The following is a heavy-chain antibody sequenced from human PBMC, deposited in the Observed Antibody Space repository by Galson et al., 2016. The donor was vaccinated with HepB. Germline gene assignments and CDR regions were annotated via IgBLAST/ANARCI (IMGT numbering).Heavy chain of an antibody. D-gene: IGHD2-21*01. J-gene: IGHJ3*02. V-gene: IGHV1-58*01. Sequence: SVKVSCKASGFTFSSSAVQWVRQTRGQRLEWIGWIVVGSGDTNYAQKFQERVTITRDMSTSTAYMELSSLRSEDTAVYYCAADRYCGGNCYSSDAFDIWGQGTMVTVSS. CDR3: AADRYCGGNCYSSDAFDI. CDR1: GFTFSSSA. CDR2: IVVGSGDT.